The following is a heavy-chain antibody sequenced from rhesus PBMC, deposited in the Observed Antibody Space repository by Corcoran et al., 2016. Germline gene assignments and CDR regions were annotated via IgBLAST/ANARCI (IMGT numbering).Heavy chain of an antibody. CDR1: GASISTYW. CDR2: INGDSGPP. Sequence: QVQLQESGPGVVKPSETLSLTCAVSGASISTYWWNWFRQSPGKGREWMGEINGDSGPPNYNPSLKSRVTISKDASRNQFSLKLSSVTAADAAVYYCTRDPLVSGLDSWGQGVVVTVSS. CDR3: TRDPLVSGLDS. V-gene: IGHV4-80*01. J-gene: IGHJ6*01. D-gene: IGHD1-44*01.